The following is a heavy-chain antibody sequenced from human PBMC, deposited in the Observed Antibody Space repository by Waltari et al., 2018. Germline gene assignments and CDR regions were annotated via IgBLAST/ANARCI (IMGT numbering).Heavy chain of an antibody. V-gene: IGHV3-53*02. CDR2: IYSGGST. CDR1: GFTVSSNY. D-gene: IGHD3-10*01. CDR3: ARVGDSDAFDI. Sequence: EVQLVETGGGLIQPGGSLRLSCAASGFTVSSNYISWGRQAPGKGLEWVSVIYSGGSTYYADSVKGRFTISRDNSKNTLYLQMNSLRAEDTAVYYCARVGDSDAFDIWGQGTMVTVSS. J-gene: IGHJ3*02.